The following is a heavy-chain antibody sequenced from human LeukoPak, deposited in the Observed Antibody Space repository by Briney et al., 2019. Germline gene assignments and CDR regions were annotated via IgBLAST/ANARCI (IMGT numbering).Heavy chain of an antibody. D-gene: IGHD3-10*01. CDR2: IYYSGST. J-gene: IGHJ6*02. CDR3: AREHYYGSGSSYYYYYGMDV. Sequence: PSETLSLTCTVSGGSVSSGGYYWSWIRQHPGKALEWLGYIYYSGSTFYNPSLESRLIISVDTAKNQFSLKLSSVTAADTAVYYCAREHYYGSGSSYYYYYGMDVWGQGTTVTVSS. V-gene: IGHV4-31*03. CDR1: GGSVSSGGYY.